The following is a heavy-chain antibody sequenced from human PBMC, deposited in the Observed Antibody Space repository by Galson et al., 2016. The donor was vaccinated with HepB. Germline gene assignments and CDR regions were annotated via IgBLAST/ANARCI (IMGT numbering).Heavy chain of an antibody. Sequence: SLRLSCAPSGFTFSYYFMGWIRQAPGKGLEWISYISSSGATAIYYADSVKGRFTISRDNTKSSLSLQMNSLRVDDTATYYCARASDAHKYFGYWGRGTVVTVS. V-gene: IGHV3-11*04. CDR1: GFTFSYYF. J-gene: IGHJ4*02. CDR3: ARASDAHKYFGY. CDR2: ISSSGATAI. D-gene: IGHD2-2*01.